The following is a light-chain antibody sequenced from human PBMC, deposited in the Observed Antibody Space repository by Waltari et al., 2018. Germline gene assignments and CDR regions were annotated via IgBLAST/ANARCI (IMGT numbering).Light chain of an antibody. CDR2: EDN. CDR1: SGSIASNY. V-gene: IGLV6-57*03. J-gene: IGLJ6*01. CDR3: QSYDSSNNV. Sequence: NFMLTQPHSVSESPGKTVTISCTRSSGSIASNYVQWYQQRPGSAPTTVIYEDNQRPSGVPERFSGSIDSSSNPAALTISGLKTEDEADYYCQSYDSSNNVFGSGTKVTVL.